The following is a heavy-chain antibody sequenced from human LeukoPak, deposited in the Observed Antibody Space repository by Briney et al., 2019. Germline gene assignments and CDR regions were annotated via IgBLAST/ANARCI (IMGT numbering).Heavy chain of an antibody. CDR2: IIPIFGTA. Sequence: GASVKVSCKASGYTFTGYYMHWVRQAPGQGLEWMGGIIPIFGTANYAQKFQGRVTITADKSTSTAYMELSSLRSEDTAVYYCARAMAYGSGSYYDYWGQGTLVTVSS. CDR3: ARAMAYGSGSYYDY. V-gene: IGHV1-69*06. CDR1: GYTFTGYY. J-gene: IGHJ4*02. D-gene: IGHD3-10*01.